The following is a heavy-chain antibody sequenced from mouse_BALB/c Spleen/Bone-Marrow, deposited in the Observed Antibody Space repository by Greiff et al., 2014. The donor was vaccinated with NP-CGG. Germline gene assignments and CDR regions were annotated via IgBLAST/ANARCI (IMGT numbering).Heavy chain of an antibody. Sequence: VQLKGAGGVFVKPGGSLKLSCAASGFTFSTYAMSLVRQSPEKRLEWGAEISRGGSYTYYPDTVTGRFTLSRDSAKNTLYLEMSSLRSEDTAMYYCARDGYGSSDWGQGTLVTVSA. CDR3: ARDGYGSSD. CDR1: GFTFSTYA. J-gene: IGHJ3*01. CDR2: ISRGGSYT. D-gene: IGHD1-1*01. V-gene: IGHV5-9-4*01.